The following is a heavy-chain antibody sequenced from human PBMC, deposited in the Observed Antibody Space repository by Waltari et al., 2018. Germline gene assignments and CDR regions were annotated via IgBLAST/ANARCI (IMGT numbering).Heavy chain of an antibody. CDR1: GFTFSSYG. V-gene: IGHV3-30*02. CDR2: IRYDGSNK. D-gene: IGHD4-17*01. J-gene: IGHJ5*02. Sequence: QVQLVESGGGVVQPGGSLRLSCAASGFTFSSYGMHWVRQAPGKGLEWVAFIRYDGSNKYYADSVKGRFTISRDNSKNTLYLQMNSLRAEDTAVYYCAKDFDSYGDYHPYNWFDPWGQGTLVTVSS. CDR3: AKDFDSYGDYHPYNWFDP.